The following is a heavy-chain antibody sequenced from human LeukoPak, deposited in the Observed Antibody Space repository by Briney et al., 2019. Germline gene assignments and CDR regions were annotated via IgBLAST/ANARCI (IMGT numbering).Heavy chain of an antibody. Sequence: PSETLSLTCTVSDVSISSYYWSWIRPPAGKGLEWIGRIYSSGSNNYSPSLKRRVTMSVDTPKNQFSLRLSSVTAADTAVYYCGRWAGLCSGFAFWGREPLVTVSS. CDR3: GRWAGLCSGFAF. D-gene: IGHD3-10*02. V-gene: IGHV4-4*07. CDR2: IYSSGSN. CDR1: DVSISSYY. J-gene: IGHJ4*02.